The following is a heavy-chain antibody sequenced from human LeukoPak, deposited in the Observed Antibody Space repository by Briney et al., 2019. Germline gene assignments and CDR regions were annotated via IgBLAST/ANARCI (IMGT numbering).Heavy chain of an antibody. CDR2: IVVGSGNT. Sequence: GTSVKVSCKASGFTFTSSAVQWVRQARGQRLEWIGWIVVGSGNTNYAQKFQERVTITRDMSTSTAYMELSSLRSEDTAVYYCAADIVSSSWDYWGQGTLVTVSS. J-gene: IGHJ4*02. CDR3: AADIVSSSWDY. CDR1: GFTFTSSA. D-gene: IGHD6-13*01. V-gene: IGHV1-58*01.